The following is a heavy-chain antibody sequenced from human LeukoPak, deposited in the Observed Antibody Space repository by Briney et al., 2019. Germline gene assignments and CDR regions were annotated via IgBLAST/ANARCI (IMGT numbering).Heavy chain of an antibody. Sequence: ASVKVSCKASGYTFTSYSISWVRQAPGQGLEWMGWISAYNGNTNYAQKLQGRVTMTTDTSTSTAYMELRSLRSDDTAVYYCARMGLISGSYLGDGFDYWGQGTLVTVSS. D-gene: IGHD1-26*01. CDR1: GYTFTSYS. CDR2: ISAYNGNT. CDR3: ARMGLISGSYLGDGFDY. V-gene: IGHV1-18*01. J-gene: IGHJ4*02.